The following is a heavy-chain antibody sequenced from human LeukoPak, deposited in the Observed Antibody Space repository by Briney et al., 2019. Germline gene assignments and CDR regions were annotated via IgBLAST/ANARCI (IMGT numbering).Heavy chain of an antibody. V-gene: IGHV3-30*02. J-gene: IGHJ4*02. Sequence: GGSLRLSCAASGFTFSSYGMHWVRQAPGKGLEWVAFIRYDGSNKNYVDSVKGRFTISRDNSKNTLYLQMNSLRAEDTAVYYCAKSFPPIGGEMDSWGQGTLVPV. CDR2: IRYDGSNK. CDR3: AKSFPPIGGEMDS. CDR1: GFTFSSYG. D-gene: IGHD3-16*01.